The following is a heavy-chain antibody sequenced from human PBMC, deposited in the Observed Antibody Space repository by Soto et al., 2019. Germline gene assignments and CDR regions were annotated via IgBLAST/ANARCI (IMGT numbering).Heavy chain of an antibody. D-gene: IGHD2-2*01. CDR1: GGPIGSGDYF. CDR3: ARVRQGCSSTSCYFDP. V-gene: IGHV4-4*02. J-gene: IGHJ5*02. Sequence: PSETLSLTCTVSGGPIGSGDYFWNWVRQPPGKGLEWIGEIHHSGSTNYNPSLKSRVTISVDKSKNQFSLKMNSVTAADTAVSYCARVRQGCSSTSCYFDPWGQGTLVTFSS. CDR2: IHHSGST.